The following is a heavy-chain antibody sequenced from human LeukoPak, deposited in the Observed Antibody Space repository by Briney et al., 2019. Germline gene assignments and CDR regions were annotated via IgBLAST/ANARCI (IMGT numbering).Heavy chain of an antibody. CDR3: VREDDSSSSFDY. J-gene: IGHJ4*02. CDR2: IVVGTGNT. Sequence: SVKVSCKASGFTFTSSAVQWVRQARGQRLEWIGWIVVGTGNTKYAQKFQERVTITRDMSTSTAYMELSSLRAEDTAVYYCVREDDSSSSFDYWGQGTLVIVSS. CDR1: GFTFTSSA. D-gene: IGHD2-2*01. V-gene: IGHV1-58*01.